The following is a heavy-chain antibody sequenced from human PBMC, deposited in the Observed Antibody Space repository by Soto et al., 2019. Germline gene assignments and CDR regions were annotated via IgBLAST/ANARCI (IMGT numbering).Heavy chain of an antibody. Sequence: SGPTLVNPTQTLTLTCTFSGFSLSTSGMCVSWIRQPPGKALEWLALIDWDDDKYYSTSLKTRLTIPKDTSKNQVVLTMTNMDPVDTATYYCARIGMNYDILTGPVYYYGMDVWGQGTTVTVSS. CDR2: IDWDDDK. V-gene: IGHV2-70*01. D-gene: IGHD3-9*01. CDR1: GFSLSTSGMC. J-gene: IGHJ6*02. CDR3: ARIGMNYDILTGPVYYYGMDV.